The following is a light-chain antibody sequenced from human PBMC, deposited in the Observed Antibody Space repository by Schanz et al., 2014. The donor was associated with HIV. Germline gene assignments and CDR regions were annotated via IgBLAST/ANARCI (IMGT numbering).Light chain of an antibody. CDR2: EVN. V-gene: IGLV2-8*01. J-gene: IGLJ2*01. CDR1: SSDVGGYNY. CDR3: AAWDDSLKGVI. Sequence: QSALTQPPSASGSPGQSVTISCTGTSSDVGGYNYVSWYQHHPGKAPKLLISEVNKRPSGVPDRFSGSKSGNTASLTVSGLQAEDEADYYCAAWDDSLKGVIFGGGTKLTVL.